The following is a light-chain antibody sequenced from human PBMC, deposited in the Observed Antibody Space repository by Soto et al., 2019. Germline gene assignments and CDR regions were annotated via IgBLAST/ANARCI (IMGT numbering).Light chain of an antibody. CDR3: QQRSNGRVT. J-gene: IGKJ4*01. CDR1: QSVSRY. Sequence: EIVLTQSPATLSLSPGERATLSCRASQSVSRYLAWYQQKPGQAPRLLIYDASNRATGIPARFSGSGSGTDFTLTISSLEPEDFAVYYCQQRSNGRVTFGGGTKVESK. V-gene: IGKV3-11*01. CDR2: DAS.